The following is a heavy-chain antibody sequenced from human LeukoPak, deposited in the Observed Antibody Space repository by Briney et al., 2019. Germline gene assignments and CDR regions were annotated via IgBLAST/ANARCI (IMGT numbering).Heavy chain of an antibody. Sequence: GGSLRLSCVASGFTFSNYAMSWVRQAPGKGLEWVSAITGSGGITYYADSVKGRFTISRDNSKNTLYLQMNSLRAEDTAVYYCAKWGDYDVLTGYSDPDYWGQGTLVTVSS. CDR3: AKWGDYDVLTGYSDPDY. J-gene: IGHJ4*02. CDR2: ITGSGGIT. CDR1: GFTFSNYA. V-gene: IGHV3-23*01. D-gene: IGHD3-9*01.